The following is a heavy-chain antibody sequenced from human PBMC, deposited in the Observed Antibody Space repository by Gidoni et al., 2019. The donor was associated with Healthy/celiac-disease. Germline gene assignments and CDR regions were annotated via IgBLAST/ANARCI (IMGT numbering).Heavy chain of an antibody. CDR3: ARGGYCSGGSCYPYYFDY. Sequence: EVQLVESGGGLVQPGGSLRLSCAASGFTFSSYDMHWVRQATGKGLEWVSASGTAGDTYYPGSVKGRFTISRENAKNSLYLQMNSLRSGDTAVYYCARGGYCSGGSCYPYYFDYWGQGTLVTVSS. D-gene: IGHD2-15*01. J-gene: IGHJ4*02. CDR1: GFTFSSYD. CDR2: SGTAGDT. V-gene: IGHV3-13*04.